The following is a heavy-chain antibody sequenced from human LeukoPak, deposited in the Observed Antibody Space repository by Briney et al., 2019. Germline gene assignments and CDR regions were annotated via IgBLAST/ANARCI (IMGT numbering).Heavy chain of an antibody. J-gene: IGHJ4*02. CDR1: GFTFSSYG. D-gene: IGHD3-22*01. CDR2: ISYDGSNK. V-gene: IGHV3-30*03. Sequence: GGSLRLSCAASGFTFSSYGMHWVRQAPGKGLEWVAVISYDGSNKYYADSVKGRFTISRDNSKNTLYLQMNSLRAEDTAVYYCARSTKYYYDSSGPLDYWGQGTLVTVSS. CDR3: ARSTKYYYDSSGPLDY.